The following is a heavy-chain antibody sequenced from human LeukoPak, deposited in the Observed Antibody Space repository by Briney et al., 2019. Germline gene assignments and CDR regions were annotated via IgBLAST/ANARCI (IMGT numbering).Heavy chain of an antibody. CDR2: IKSSSDGGTV. D-gene: IGHD4-17*01. CDR3: TTVLTVTIA. J-gene: IGHJ5*02. V-gene: IGHV3-15*01. CDR1: GFTFSSYE. Sequence: PGGSLRLSCAASGFTFSSYEMNWVRQSPGKGLEWIGRIKSSSDGGTVHYAAPVTDRFTISRDDSKNTLYLQMNSLKIEDTAVYYCTTVLTVTIAWGQGTLVTVSS.